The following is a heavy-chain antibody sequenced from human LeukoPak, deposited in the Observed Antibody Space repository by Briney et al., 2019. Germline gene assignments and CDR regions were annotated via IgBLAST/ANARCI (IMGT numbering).Heavy chain of an antibody. CDR3: ARGYCGGDCYGD. D-gene: IGHD2-21*02. V-gene: IGHV3-21*01. Sequence: GRSLRLSCAASGFTFSDYTMNWVRQAPGKGLEYVSSISGSSRHIYYADSVKGRFTISRDNTKSSLYLQMNSLRVEDMAVYYCARGYCGGDCYGDWGQGTLVTVSS. CDR1: GFTFSDYT. CDR2: ISGSSRHI. J-gene: IGHJ1*01.